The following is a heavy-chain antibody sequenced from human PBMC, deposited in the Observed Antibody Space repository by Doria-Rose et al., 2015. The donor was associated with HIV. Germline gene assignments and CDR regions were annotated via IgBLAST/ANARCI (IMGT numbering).Heavy chain of an antibody. D-gene: IGHD6-13*01. Sequence: QVQLVESGPVLAKPTETLTLTCTVSGVSLSSPGMGVSWIRQPPGKALEWLANNFSDDERSYNTSLKSRLTISRGTSKSQVVLTMTDMDPVDTATYYCARIKSSRWYHKYYFDFWGQGTLVIVSA. V-gene: IGHV2-26*01. J-gene: IGHJ4*02. CDR2: NFSDDER. CDR3: ARIKSSRWYHKYYFDF. CDR1: GVSLSSPGMG.